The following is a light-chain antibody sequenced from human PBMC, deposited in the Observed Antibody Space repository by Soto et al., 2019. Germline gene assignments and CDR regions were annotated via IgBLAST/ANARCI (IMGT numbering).Light chain of an antibody. CDR2: GAS. J-gene: IGKJ1*01. Sequence: EIVLTQSPGTLSLSPGERATLSCRASQSVSSNYLAWYQQEPGQAPRLLIYGASSRATGIPARFSGSGSGTDFTLTISRLEPDDFAAYYCQQYANSPQTFGQGTKVEIK. CDR3: QQYANSPQT. CDR1: QSVSSNY. V-gene: IGKV3-20*01.